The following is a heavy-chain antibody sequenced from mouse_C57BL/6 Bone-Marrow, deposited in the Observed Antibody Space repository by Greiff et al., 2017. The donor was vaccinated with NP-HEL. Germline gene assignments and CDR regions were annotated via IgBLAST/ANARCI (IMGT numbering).Heavy chain of an antibody. CDR3: AKPNWDPSYDV. J-gene: IGHJ1*03. Sequence: QVQLQQSGAELARPGASVKLSCKASGYTFTSYGISWVKQRTGQGLEWIGEISPRSGNTYYNEKFKGKATLTADKSSSTAYMELRSLTSEDSAVYFRAKPNWDPSYDVWGTGTTVTVSS. CDR1: GYTFTSYG. V-gene: IGHV1-81*01. CDR2: ISPRSGNT. D-gene: IGHD4-1*02.